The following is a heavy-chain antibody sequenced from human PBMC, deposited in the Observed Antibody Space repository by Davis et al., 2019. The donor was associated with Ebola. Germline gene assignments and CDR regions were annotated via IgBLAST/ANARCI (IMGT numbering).Heavy chain of an antibody. V-gene: IGHV3-73*01. J-gene: IGHJ4*02. CDR3: AKEEHVMGFDY. CDR2: IRSKANSYAT. Sequence: PGGSLRLSCAASGFTFSGSAMHWVRQASGKGLEWVGRIRSKANSYATAYAASVKGRFTISRDDSKNTAYLQMNSLRAEDTAVYYCAKEEHVMGFDYWGQGTLVTVSS. CDR1: GFTFSGSA. D-gene: IGHD3-16*01.